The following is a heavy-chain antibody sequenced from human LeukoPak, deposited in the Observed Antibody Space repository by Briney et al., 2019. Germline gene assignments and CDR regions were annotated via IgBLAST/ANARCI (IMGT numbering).Heavy chain of an antibody. V-gene: IGHV4-34*01. D-gene: IGHD3-10*01. J-gene: IGHJ6*03. Sequence: SETLSLTCAVYGGSFSGYYWSWIRQPPGKGLEWIGEINHSGSTNYNPSLKSRVTISVDTSKNQFSLKLSFVTAADTAVYYCARHGSHGSGNSANKLYYMDVWGKGTTVTVSS. CDR2: INHSGST. CDR1: GGSFSGYY. CDR3: ARHGSHGSGNSANKLYYMDV.